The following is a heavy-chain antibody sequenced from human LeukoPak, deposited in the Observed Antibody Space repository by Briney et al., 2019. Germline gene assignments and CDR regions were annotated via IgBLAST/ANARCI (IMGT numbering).Heavy chain of an antibody. J-gene: IGHJ5*02. CDR3: ARQHLEGWFDP. CDR2: IYYSGST. CDR1: GGSINSYY. Sequence: PSETLSLTCTVSGGSINSYYWSWIRQPPGKGLEWIGYIYYSGSTNYNPSLKSRVTISVDTSKNQFSLKLSSVTAADTAVYYCARQHLEGWFDPWGQGTLVTVSS. V-gene: IGHV4-59*08.